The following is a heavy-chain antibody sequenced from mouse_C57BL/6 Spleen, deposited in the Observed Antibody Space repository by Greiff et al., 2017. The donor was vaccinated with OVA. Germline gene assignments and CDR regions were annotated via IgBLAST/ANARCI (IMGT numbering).Heavy chain of an antibody. Sequence: QVQLQQSGAELVRPGTSVKVSCKASGYAFTNYLIEWVKQRPGQGLEWIGVINPGSGGTNYNEKFKGKATLTADKSSSTAYMQLSSLTSEDSAVYFCAVYDGYYVNYAMDYWGQGTSVTVSS. CDR3: AVYDGYYVNYAMDY. J-gene: IGHJ4*01. CDR1: GYAFTNYL. CDR2: INPGSGGT. V-gene: IGHV1-54*01. D-gene: IGHD2-3*01.